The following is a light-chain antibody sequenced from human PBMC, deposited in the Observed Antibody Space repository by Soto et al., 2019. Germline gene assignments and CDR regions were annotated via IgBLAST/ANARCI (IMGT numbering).Light chain of an antibody. Sequence: EIVWTQSPGTLSLSPGERATLSGRASQSVSSSYLAWYQQKPGQAPRLLIYGASSRATGIPDRFSGSGSGTDFTLTISRLEPEDFAVYYCQQYGSSPWTFGQGTKVDIK. V-gene: IGKV3-20*01. CDR3: QQYGSSPWT. J-gene: IGKJ1*01. CDR1: QSVSSSY. CDR2: GAS.